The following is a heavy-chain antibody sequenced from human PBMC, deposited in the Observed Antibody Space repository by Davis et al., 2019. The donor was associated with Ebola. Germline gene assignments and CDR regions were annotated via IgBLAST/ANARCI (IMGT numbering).Heavy chain of an antibody. CDR3: ARRFGVPAAISVFYYYMDV. J-gene: IGHJ6*03. CDR2: INPNSGGT. V-gene: IGHV1-2*02. Sequence: ASVKVSCKASGYTFTGYYMYWVRQAPGQGLEWMGWINPNSGGTNYAQKLQGRVTMTTDTSTSTAYMELRSLRSDDTAVYYCARRFGVPAAISVFYYYMDVWGKGTTVTVSS. D-gene: IGHD2-2*02. CDR1: GYTFTGYY.